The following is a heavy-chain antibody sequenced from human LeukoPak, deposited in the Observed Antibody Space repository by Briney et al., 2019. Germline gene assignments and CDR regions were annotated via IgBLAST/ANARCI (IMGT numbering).Heavy chain of an antibody. V-gene: IGHV3-74*01. CDR1: GFNFINTW. Sequence: PGGSLRLSCAASGFNFINTWMHWVRQAPGKGLVWVARIKNDGSGIIYADSVKGRFTISRDNAGNTLYLQMNSLRAEDTAVYYCARERGVSHPFDYWGQGTLVTVSS. J-gene: IGHJ4*02. CDR2: IKNDGSGI. D-gene: IGHD2-21*01. CDR3: ARERGVSHPFDY.